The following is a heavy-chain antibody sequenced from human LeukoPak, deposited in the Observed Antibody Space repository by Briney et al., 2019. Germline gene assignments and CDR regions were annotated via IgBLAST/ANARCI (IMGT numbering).Heavy chain of an antibody. J-gene: IGHJ6*02. D-gene: IGHD2-2*01. CDR1: GFTFSSYW. Sequence: PGGSLRLSCAASGFTFSSYWMHWVRQAPGKGLVWVSHINKDGSSTSYADSVKGRFTISRDNAKNSVYLQMNSLRDEDTAVYYCARELGYCSGTTCSVHYYGMDVWGQGTTVTVSS. V-gene: IGHV3-74*01. CDR3: ARELGYCSGTTCSVHYYGMDV. CDR2: INKDGSST.